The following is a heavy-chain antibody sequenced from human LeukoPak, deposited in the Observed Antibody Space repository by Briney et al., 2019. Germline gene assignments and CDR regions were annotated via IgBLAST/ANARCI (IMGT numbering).Heavy chain of an antibody. D-gene: IGHD3-22*01. CDR3: ARGRHYYDSSGGGYYFDY. CDR1: GFTFSNYT. J-gene: IGHJ4*02. CDR2: ITGSSNYI. Sequence: GGSLRLSCAASGFTFSNYTMNWVRQAPGKGLEWVSSITGSSNYIYYADSVKGRFTISRDNAKNSLYLQMNSLRAEDTAVYYCARGRHYYDSSGGGYYFDYWGQGTLVTVSS. V-gene: IGHV3-21*01.